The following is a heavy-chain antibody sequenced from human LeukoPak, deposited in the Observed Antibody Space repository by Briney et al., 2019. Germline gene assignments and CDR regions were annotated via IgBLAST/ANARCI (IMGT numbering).Heavy chain of an antibody. CDR3: ARLSCSSTSCFHTFDI. Sequence: PSETLSLTCTVSGGSISSSSYYWGWIRQPPGKGLEWIGSVYHSGSTYYNPSLKSRVTISVDTSKNQFSLKLSSVTAADTAVYYCARLSCSSTSCFHTFDIWGQGTMVTVSS. V-gene: IGHV4-39*01. CDR1: GGSISSSSYY. CDR2: VYHSGST. D-gene: IGHD2-2*01. J-gene: IGHJ3*02.